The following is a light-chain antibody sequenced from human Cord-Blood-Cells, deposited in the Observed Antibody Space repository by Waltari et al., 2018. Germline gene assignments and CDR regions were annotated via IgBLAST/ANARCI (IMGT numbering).Light chain of an antibody. CDR3: CSYAGSSTYVV. CDR1: SSDVGSYTL. J-gene: IGLJ2*01. CDR2: EGS. Sequence: QSALTQPASVSGSPGQSITISCTGTSSDVGSYTLVPWYQQHPGKAPKLMIYEGSKRPSGVSNRFSGSKYGNTASLTISGLQAEDEADYYCCSYAGSSTYVVFGGGTKLTVL. V-gene: IGLV2-23*01.